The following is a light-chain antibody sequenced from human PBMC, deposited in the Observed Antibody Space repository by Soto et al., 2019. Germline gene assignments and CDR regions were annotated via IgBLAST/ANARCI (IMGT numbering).Light chain of an antibody. V-gene: IGKV1-8*01. J-gene: IGKJ1*01. Sequence: AILMTQSPSSFSASTGDRVSITCRSSHGISSYLAWYQQKPGKAPKLLIYAASTLQSGVPSRFSGSGSGTDFTLTISCLQSEDFATYYCQQYYSYPQTFGQGTKVDIK. CDR1: HGISSY. CDR3: QQYYSYPQT. CDR2: AAS.